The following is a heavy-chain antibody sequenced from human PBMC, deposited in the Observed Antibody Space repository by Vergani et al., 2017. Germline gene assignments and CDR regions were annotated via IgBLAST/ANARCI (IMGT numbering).Heavy chain of an antibody. V-gene: IGHV1-69*01. J-gene: IGHJ6*03. Sequence: VPLVQSGAAVKKPGSSVKVSCKASGGTFSSYAISWVRQAPGQGLEWMGGIIPIFGTANYAQKFQGRVTITADESTSTAYMELSSLRSEDTAVYYCARGRSSSSPNYYYYYYMDVWGKGP. CDR1: GGTFSSYA. CDR3: ARGRSSSSPNYYYYYYMDV. CDR2: IIPIFGTA. D-gene: IGHD6-6*01.